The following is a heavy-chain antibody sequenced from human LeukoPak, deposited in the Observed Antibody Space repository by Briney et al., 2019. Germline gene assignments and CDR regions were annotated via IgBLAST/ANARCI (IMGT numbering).Heavy chain of an antibody. Sequence: PGGSLRLSCAASGFTFSSYSMNWVRQAPGKGLEWVSSISSSSSYIYYADSVKGRFTISRDNAKNSLYLQMNSLRAEDTAVYYCARMYYDILTGYSIRSFDIWGQGTMVTVSS. CDR1: GFTFSSYS. D-gene: IGHD3-9*01. CDR2: ISSSSSYI. CDR3: ARMYYDILTGYSIRSFDI. V-gene: IGHV3-21*01. J-gene: IGHJ3*02.